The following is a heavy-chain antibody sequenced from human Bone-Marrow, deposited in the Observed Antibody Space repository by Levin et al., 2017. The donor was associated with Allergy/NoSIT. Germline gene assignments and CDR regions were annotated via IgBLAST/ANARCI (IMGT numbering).Heavy chain of an antibody. CDR2: IKQDGSEK. V-gene: IGHV3-7*03. J-gene: IGHJ4*02. Sequence: LSLTCAASGFTFSSYWMSWVRQAPGKGLEWVANIKQDGSEKYYVDSVKGRFTISRDNAKNSLYLQMNSLRAEDTAVYYCARGDIVVVVAATPLDYWGQGTLVTVSS. D-gene: IGHD2-15*01. CDR3: ARGDIVVVVAATPLDY. CDR1: GFTFSSYW.